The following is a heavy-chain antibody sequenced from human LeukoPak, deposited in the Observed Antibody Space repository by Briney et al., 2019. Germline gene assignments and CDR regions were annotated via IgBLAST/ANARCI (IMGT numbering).Heavy chain of an antibody. J-gene: IGHJ4*02. CDR3: ARDTSIAAPNTY. V-gene: IGHV1-18*01. Sequence: ASVKVSCKASGYTVTSYGINWVRQAPGQGLEWMGWISTYNGNTNYAQKLQGRVTMTTDTFTSTAYMELRSLRSDDTTVYYCARDTSIAAPNTYWGQGTLVTVSS. CDR2: ISTYNGNT. CDR1: GYTVTSYG. D-gene: IGHD6-6*01.